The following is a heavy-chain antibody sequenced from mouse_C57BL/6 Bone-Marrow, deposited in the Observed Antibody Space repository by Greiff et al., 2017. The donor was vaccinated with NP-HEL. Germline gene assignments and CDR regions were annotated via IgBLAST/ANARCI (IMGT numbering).Heavy chain of an antibody. Sequence: EVQRVESGGGLVKPGGSLKLSCAASGFTFSSYAMSWVRQTPEKRLEWVATISDGGSYTYYPDNVKGRFTISRDNAKNNLYLQMSHLKSEDTAMYYCARGVNYGAYWGQGTLVTVSA. D-gene: IGHD1-1*01. CDR3: ARGVNYGAY. CDR1: GFTFSSYA. CDR2: ISDGGSYT. J-gene: IGHJ3*01. V-gene: IGHV5-4*01.